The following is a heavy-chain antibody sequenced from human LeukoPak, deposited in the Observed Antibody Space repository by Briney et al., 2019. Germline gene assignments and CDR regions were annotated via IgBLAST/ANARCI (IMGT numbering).Heavy chain of an antibody. CDR2: INPKSGGT. V-gene: IGHV1-2*02. J-gene: IGHJ4*02. CDR1: GYTFTDYY. Sequence: SVKVSCKASGYTFTDYYMHWVRQAPGQGLEWMGWINPKSGGTKYAQKFQGRVTMARDTSISTAYMELSSLTSDDAAVYYCTRGSPLSGATRSPFDHWGQGTLVTVSS. D-gene: IGHD3-10*01. CDR3: TRGSPLSGATRSPFDH.